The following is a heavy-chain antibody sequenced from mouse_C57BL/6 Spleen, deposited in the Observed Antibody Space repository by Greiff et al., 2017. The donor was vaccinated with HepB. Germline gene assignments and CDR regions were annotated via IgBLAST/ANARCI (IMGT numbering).Heavy chain of an antibody. CDR1: GYSITSGYY. J-gene: IGHJ3*01. Sequence: EVQLVESGPGLVKPSQSLSLTCSVTGYSITSGYYWNWIRQFPGNKLEWMGYISYDGSNNYNPSLKNRISITRDTSKNQFFLKLNSVTTEDTATYYCAREGWLPFAYWGQGTLVTVSA. CDR3: AREGWLPFAY. D-gene: IGHD2-3*01. V-gene: IGHV3-6*01. CDR2: ISYDGSN.